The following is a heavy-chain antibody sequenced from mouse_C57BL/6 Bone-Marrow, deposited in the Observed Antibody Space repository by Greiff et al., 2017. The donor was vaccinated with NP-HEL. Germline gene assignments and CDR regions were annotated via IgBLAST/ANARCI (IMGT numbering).Heavy chain of an antibody. CDR3: ARHSPIYYGSSYGYFDY. V-gene: IGHV5-12*01. CDR2: ISNGGGST. J-gene: IGHJ2*01. Sequence: VQGVESGGGLVQPGGSLKLSCAASGFTFSDYYMYWVRQTPEKRLEWVAYISNGGGSTYYPDTVKGRFTISRDNAKNTLYLQMSRLKSEDTAMYYCARHSPIYYGSSYGYFDYWGQGTTLTVSS. D-gene: IGHD1-1*01. CDR1: GFTFSDYY.